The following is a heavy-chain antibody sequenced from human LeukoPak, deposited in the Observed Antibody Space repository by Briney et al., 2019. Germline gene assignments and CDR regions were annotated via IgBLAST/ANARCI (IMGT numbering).Heavy chain of an antibody. Sequence: PSETLSLTCAVYGGSFSGYYWSWIRQPPGKGLEWIGEINHSGSTNYNPSLKSRVTISVDTSKNQFFLKVSSVTAADTAVYYCARDRVVGATGDAFDIWGQGTMVTVSS. CDR2: INHSGST. CDR1: GGSFSGYY. J-gene: IGHJ3*02. V-gene: IGHV4-34*01. CDR3: ARDRVVGATGDAFDI. D-gene: IGHD1-26*01.